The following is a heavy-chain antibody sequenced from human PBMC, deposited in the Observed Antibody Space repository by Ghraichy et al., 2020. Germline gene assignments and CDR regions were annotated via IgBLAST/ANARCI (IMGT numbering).Heavy chain of an antibody. CDR3: AKDPHAIYYFYMDV. D-gene: IGHD2-8*01. V-gene: IGHV3-23*01. CDR2: ISGSGSNT. J-gene: IGHJ6*03. CDR1: GFTFSSYA. Sequence: GGSLRLSCAASGFTFSSYAMSWVRQAPGKGLECVSSISGSGSNTYYADSVKGRFTISRDNSKNTLYLEMNSLRAEDTAIYYCAKDPHAIYYFYMDVWGKGTTVTVSS.